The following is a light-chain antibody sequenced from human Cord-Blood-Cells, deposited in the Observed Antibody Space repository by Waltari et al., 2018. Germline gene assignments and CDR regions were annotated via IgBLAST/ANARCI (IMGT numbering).Light chain of an antibody. V-gene: IGKV1-5*03. CDR2: KAS. CDR3: QQYNSYLLT. CDR1: QRISSW. Sequence: DIQMTQSPSTLSASVGDRVTITCRASQRISSWLAWYQQKPGKVPKLLIYKASSLESGVPSRFSGSGSGTEFTLTISSLQPDDFATYYCQQYNSYLLTFGGGTKVEIK. J-gene: IGKJ4*01.